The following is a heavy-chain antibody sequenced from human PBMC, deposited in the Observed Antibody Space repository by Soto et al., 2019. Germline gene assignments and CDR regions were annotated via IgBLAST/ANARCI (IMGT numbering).Heavy chain of an antibody. CDR1: GFTFSSYA. V-gene: IGHV3-23*01. D-gene: IGHD3-22*01. J-gene: IGHJ5*02. CDR2: ISGSGGST. CDR3: AKDHYYDSSGYYNPYNWFDP. Sequence: EVQLLESGGGLVQPGGSLRLSCAASGFTFSSYAMSWVRQAPGKGLEWVSAISGSGGSTYYADSVKGRFTISRDNSKNTLYLQMNSLRAENTPVYYCAKDHYYDSSGYYNPYNWFDPWGQGTLVTVSS.